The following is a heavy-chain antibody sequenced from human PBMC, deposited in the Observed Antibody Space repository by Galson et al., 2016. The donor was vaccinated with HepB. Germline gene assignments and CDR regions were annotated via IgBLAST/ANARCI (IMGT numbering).Heavy chain of an antibody. Sequence: SVKVSCKASGYTFTTTGISWVRQAPGHGLEWMGWISTYNGNTNNAQKLQGRVTMTRDTSTSTAYMDLTNLTSDDTAVYYCARDRGYSYGFDYWGQGTLVTVSS. V-gene: IGHV1-18*01. CDR3: ARDRGYSYGFDY. CDR1: GYTFTTTG. CDR2: ISTYNGNT. J-gene: IGHJ4*02. D-gene: IGHD5-18*01.